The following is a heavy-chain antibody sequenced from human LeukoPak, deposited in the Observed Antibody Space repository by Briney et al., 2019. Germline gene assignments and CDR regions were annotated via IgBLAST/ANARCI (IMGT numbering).Heavy chain of an antibody. V-gene: IGHV4-39*02. J-gene: IGHJ3*02. CDR1: GGSISSSSYY. Sequence: SETLSLTCTVSGGSISSSSYYWGWIRQPPGKGLEWIGSIYYSGSTYYNPSLKSRVTISVDTSKNQFSLKLSSVTAADTAVYYCARERVLRYFDWPRTQVNDAFDIWGQGTMVTVSS. CDR2: IYYSGST. D-gene: IGHD3-9*01. CDR3: ARERVLRYFDWPRTQVNDAFDI.